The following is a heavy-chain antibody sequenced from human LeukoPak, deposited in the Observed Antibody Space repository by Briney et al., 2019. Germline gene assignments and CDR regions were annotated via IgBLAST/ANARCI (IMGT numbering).Heavy chain of an antibody. CDR3: AGLVGRYSSGLYYYYFDY. D-gene: IGHD3-22*01. J-gene: IGHJ4*02. CDR1: GDSINSLDL. CDR2: MYLSGTT. V-gene: IGHV4-4*02. Sequence: SEALSLTCTVSGDSINSLDLWSWVRQSPGKGLEWIGEMYLSGTTHSNPSVKSRVTISIDKSKNQFFLNLSSVTAADTAVYYCAGLVGRYSSGLYYYYFDYWGQGTLVTVSS.